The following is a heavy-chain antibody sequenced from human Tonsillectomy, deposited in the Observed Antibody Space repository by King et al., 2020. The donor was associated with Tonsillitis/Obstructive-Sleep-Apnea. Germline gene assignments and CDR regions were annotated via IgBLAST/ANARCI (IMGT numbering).Heavy chain of an antibody. V-gene: IGHV3-23*04. CDR1: GFTFNSYA. J-gene: IGHJ6*03. Sequence: VQLVESGGGLVQPGGSLRLSCAASGFTFNSYAMTWVRLAPGKGLEWVSAIYGGGGSTFYADSVKGRFTISRDNSKNTLYLQMNSLRAEDTAVYFCAKGFDSTPYFYYYMDVWGKGTTVTVSS. D-gene: IGHD3-9*01. CDR2: IYGGGGST. CDR3: AKGFDSTPYFYYYMDV.